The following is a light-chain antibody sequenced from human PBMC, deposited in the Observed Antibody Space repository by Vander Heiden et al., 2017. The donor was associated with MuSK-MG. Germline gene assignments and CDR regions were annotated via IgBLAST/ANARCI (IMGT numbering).Light chain of an antibody. CDR2: NDS. V-gene: IGLV3-21*04. Sequence: SYVLTQPPSVSVAPGNPARITCGGNNFGSKRVHWYQQKQGQAPVLVIYNDSDRPSGIPERFSGSNSGNTATLTISRVEAGDEADYYCQVWDSSSDHPGVFGTGTKVTVL. J-gene: IGLJ1*01. CDR3: QVWDSSSDHPGV. CDR1: NFGSKR.